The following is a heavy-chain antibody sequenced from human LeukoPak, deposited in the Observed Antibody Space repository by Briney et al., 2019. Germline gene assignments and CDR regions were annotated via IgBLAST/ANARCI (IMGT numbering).Heavy chain of an antibody. CDR3: ARNPPRVLLWFGELSRQNNWFDP. CDR2: IYYSGST. V-gene: IGHV4-61*01. CDR1: GGSVSSGSYY. D-gene: IGHD3-10*01. J-gene: IGHJ5*02. Sequence: SETLSLTCTVSGGSVSSGSYYWSWIRQPPGKGLEWIGYIYYSGSTNYNPSLKSRVTISVDTSKNQFSLKLSSVTAADTAVYYCARNPPRVLLWFGELSRQNNWFDPWGQGTLVTVSS.